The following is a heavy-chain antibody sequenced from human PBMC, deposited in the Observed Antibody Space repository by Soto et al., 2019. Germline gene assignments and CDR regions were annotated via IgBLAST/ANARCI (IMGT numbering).Heavy chain of an antibody. Sequence: GGSLRLSCAASGFTFSNAWMSWVRQAPGKGLEWVGRIKSKTDGGTTDYAAPVKGRFTISRDDSKNTLYLQMNSLRAEDTAIYYCVKDNNWDDPGWGQGALVTVSS. J-gene: IGHJ4*02. CDR3: VKDNNWDDPG. D-gene: IGHD1-1*01. V-gene: IGHV3-15*01. CDR1: GFTFSNAW. CDR2: IKSKTDGGTT.